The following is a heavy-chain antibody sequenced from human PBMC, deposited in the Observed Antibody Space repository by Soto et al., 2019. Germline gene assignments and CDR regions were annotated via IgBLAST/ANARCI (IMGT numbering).Heavy chain of an antibody. Sequence: GGSLRLSCAASGFTFSDYYMSWIRQAPGKGLVWVSRINSDGSSTSYADSVKGRFTISRDNAKNTLYLQMNSLRAEDTAVYYCARGKRIAARPGRGYYYYGMDVWGQGTTVTVSS. CDR2: INSDGSST. CDR1: GFTFSDYY. CDR3: ARGKRIAARPGRGYYYYGMDV. V-gene: IGHV3-74*01. J-gene: IGHJ6*02. D-gene: IGHD6-6*01.